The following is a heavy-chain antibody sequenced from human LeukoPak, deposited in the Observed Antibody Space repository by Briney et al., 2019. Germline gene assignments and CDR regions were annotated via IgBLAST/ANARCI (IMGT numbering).Heavy chain of an antibody. CDR2: MNPNSGNT. D-gene: IGHD6-13*01. J-gene: IGHJ5*02. V-gene: IGHV1-8*01. CDR3: ARDRAAAGLNNWFDP. CDR1: RYTFTSYD. Sequence: ASVKVSCKASRYTFTSYDINWVRQATGQGLEWMGWMNPNSGNTGYAQKFQGRVTITADESTSTAYMELSSLRSEDTAVYYCARDRAAAGLNNWFDPWGQGTRVTVSS.